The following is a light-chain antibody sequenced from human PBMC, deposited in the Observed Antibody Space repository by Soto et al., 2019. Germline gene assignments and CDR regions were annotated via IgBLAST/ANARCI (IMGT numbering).Light chain of an antibody. CDR2: QVS. J-gene: IGKJ1*01. Sequence: DVVLTQSPLSLPVNLGQSASISCKSSQSLLHSTGDTYLNWFQQRPGQSPRRLIYQVSSRDSGVPDRFSGSGSGTDFTLTISRVEAEDVGIYYCMQGTYWPTFGQGTTVEIK. V-gene: IGKV2-30*02. CDR1: QSLLHSTGDTY. CDR3: MQGTYWPT.